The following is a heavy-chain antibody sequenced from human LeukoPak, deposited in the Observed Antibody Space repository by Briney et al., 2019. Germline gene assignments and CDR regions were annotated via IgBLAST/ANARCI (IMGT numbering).Heavy chain of an antibody. V-gene: IGHV1-69*06. CDR1: GGTFSSYA. Sequence: SVKVSCKASGGTFSSYAVSWVRLTPGQGLEWLGGIIPVFGTTTYAQKFQAKVTMTADKSTNTAYLEISSLTSDDTAVYYCARDPAYAFDIWGQGTLVTVSS. J-gene: IGHJ3*02. CDR3: ARDPAYAFDI. CDR2: IIPVFGTT.